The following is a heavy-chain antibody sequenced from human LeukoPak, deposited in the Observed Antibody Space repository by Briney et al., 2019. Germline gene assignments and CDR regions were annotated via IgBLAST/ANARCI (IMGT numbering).Heavy chain of an antibody. J-gene: IGHJ4*02. CDR1: GYTFTSYD. Sequence: ASVKVSCKASGYTFTSYDINWVRQATGRGREWMGWMNPNSGNTGYAQKFQGRVTMTRNTSIRTAYMELRRLRSEDTAVYYCARVYCTNGVCYPGSFDYWGQGTLVTVSS. CDR2: MNPNSGNT. D-gene: IGHD2-8*01. CDR3: ARVYCTNGVCYPGSFDY. V-gene: IGHV1-8*01.